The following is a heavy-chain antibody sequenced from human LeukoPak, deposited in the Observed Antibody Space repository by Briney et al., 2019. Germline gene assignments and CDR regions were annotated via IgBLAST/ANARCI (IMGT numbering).Heavy chain of an antibody. V-gene: IGHV4-39*07. Sequence: SETLSLTCTVSGGSISSSSYYWGWIRQPPGKGLEWIGSIYYSGSTYYNPSLKSRVTISVDTSKNQFSLKLSSVTAADTAVYYCARGYYGSGRGYNWFDPRGQGTLVTVSS. D-gene: IGHD3-10*01. J-gene: IGHJ5*02. CDR1: GGSISSSSYY. CDR2: IYYSGST. CDR3: ARGYYGSGRGYNWFDP.